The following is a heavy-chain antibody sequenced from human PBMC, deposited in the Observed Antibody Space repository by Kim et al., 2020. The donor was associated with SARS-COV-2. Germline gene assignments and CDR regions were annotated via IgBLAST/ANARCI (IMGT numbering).Heavy chain of an antibody. Sequence: SETLSLTCAVSGASVIASHWWTWRRQPPGKGLEWIGEVHHNGNTNYNASLQSRITMSVDRSKNHFSLKMSSMTAADTAVYYCASEAVGAPAIEWGQGILVTVSS. CDR2: VHHNGNT. D-gene: IGHD1-26*01. V-gene: IGHV4-4*02. CDR3: ASEAVGAPAIE. CDR1: GASVIASHW. J-gene: IGHJ4*02.